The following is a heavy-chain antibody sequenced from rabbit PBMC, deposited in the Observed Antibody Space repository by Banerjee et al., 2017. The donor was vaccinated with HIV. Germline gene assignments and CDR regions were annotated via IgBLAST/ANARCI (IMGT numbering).Heavy chain of an antibody. D-gene: IGHD7-1*01. CDR2: IYTGKGGT. CDR3: ARDRSGNNVYPYGMDL. J-gene: IGHJ6*01. Sequence: QLKETGGGLVQPGGSLTLSCKASGFTISSSYWMGWVRQAPGKGLEWIGTIYTGKGGTYYASWVNGRFTISSDNAQNTVDLQINSLTAADTATYFCARDRSGNNVYPYGMDLWGPGTLVTVS. V-gene: IGHV1S7*01. CDR1: GFTISSSYW.